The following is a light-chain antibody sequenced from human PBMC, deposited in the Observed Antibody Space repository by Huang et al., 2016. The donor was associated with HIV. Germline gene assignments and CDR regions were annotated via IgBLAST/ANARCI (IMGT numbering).Light chain of an antibody. CDR2: DAS. J-gene: IGKJ4*01. CDR1: QGITNY. Sequence: DIQMTQSPSSLSASVGDRVTISCQASQGITNYLKWFQQKPGKAPKLLIYDASELETGVPSRFSGRGFGTDFTFTISSLQPEDIATYYCQQYDTVPPTFGGGTKVEI. V-gene: IGKV1-33*01. CDR3: QQYDTVPPT.